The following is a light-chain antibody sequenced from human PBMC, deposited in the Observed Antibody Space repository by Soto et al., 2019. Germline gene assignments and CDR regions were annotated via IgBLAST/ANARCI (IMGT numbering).Light chain of an antibody. J-gene: IGKJ5*01. CDR3: HQYDNFPLT. V-gene: IGKV1-33*01. CDR1: QDISNF. Sequence: DIQMTQSPSSLSASVGDRVTITCQASQDISNFLNWYQQKPGKAPKLLIYDASNLETGVPSRFSGRGSGTDFTFTISSLQPEDIATYYCHQYDNFPLTFAQGTRLEIK. CDR2: DAS.